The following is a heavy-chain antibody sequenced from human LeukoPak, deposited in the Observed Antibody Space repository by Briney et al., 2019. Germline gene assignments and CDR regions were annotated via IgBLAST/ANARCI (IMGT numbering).Heavy chain of an antibody. D-gene: IGHD2-21*02. CDR3: ARPTDGDSTRYGMDV. J-gene: IGHJ6*02. CDR1: GFVVGGSY. CDR2: IYSGGST. V-gene: IGHV3-53*01. Sequence: GGSLRLSCAASGFVVGGSYMSWVRQAPGKGLEWVSVIYSGGSTYYADSVKGRFSTSRDSSTSTLFLQMDSLRVEDTAMYYCARPTDGDSTRYGMDVWGQGTTVIVSS.